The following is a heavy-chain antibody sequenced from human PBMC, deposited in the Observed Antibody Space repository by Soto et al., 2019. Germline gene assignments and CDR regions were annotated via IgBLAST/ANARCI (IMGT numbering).Heavy chain of an antibody. J-gene: IGHJ5*01. CDR1: GYTFTNFD. CDR3: ARVTPGVEAWFDS. D-gene: IGHD2-2*01. V-gene: IGHV1-18*01. CDR2: ISAYTDTP. Sequence: ASGKVSCKASGYTFTNFDVPWVRRAPGQGLEWMGWISAYTDTPNYAQKFQGRVTMTIDTSTSTAYMDLRSLTSDDTAVYYCARVTPGVEAWFDSWGQGNLVTVSS.